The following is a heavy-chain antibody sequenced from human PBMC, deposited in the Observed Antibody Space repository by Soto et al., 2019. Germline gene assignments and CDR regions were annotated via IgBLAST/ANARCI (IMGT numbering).Heavy chain of an antibody. CDR3: AKTTDGWFSAFEI. CDR2: IGSSGGSI. V-gene: IGHV3-23*01. D-gene: IGHD6-19*01. J-gene: IGHJ3*02. Sequence: GGSLRLSCAASGFTFSGYSMNWVRQAPGKGLEWVSAIGSSGGSIYYADSVKGRFTISRDNSENTLYLQMNSLRAEDTAVYFCAKTTDGWFSAFEIWGQGTVVTVSS. CDR1: GFTFSGYS.